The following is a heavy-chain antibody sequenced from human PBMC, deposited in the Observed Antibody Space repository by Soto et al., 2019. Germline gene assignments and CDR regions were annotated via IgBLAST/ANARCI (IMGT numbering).Heavy chain of an antibody. D-gene: IGHD6-13*01. V-gene: IGHV3-64D*08. J-gene: IGHJ4*02. CDR2: ISVNGDTT. CDR3: VKDRGVAAAGDY. CDR1: GFTFSAYA. Sequence: GGSLRLSCSASGFTFSAYAMHWVRQAPGKGLEYVSAISVNGDTTYYIDSVKGRFIISRDNSKNTLYLQMSSLRPEDTAVYYCVKDRGVAAAGDYWGQGTLVTVSS.